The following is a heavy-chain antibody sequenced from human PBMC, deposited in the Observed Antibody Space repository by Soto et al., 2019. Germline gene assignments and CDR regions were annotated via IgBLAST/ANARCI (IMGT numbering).Heavy chain of an antibody. Sequence: GGSLRLSCVVSGLDGSKNYFSWVRQTPERGLEWVSIIYTVRTRYYLDAVKGRFTISRDNSQNSLYLQMNSLRAEDTAVYYCARKAVGYYDSSGSLDYWGQGTLVTVSS. D-gene: IGHD3-22*01. CDR2: IYTVRTR. J-gene: IGHJ4*02. V-gene: IGHV3-66*01. CDR1: GLDGSKNY. CDR3: ARKAVGYYDSSGSLDY.